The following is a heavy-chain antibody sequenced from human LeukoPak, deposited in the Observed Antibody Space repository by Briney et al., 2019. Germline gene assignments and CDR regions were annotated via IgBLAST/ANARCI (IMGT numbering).Heavy chain of an antibody. V-gene: IGHV4-39*07. J-gene: IGHJ4*02. CDR2: IYYSGST. CDR1: GGSISSSSYY. Sequence: SETLSLTCTVSGGSISSSSYYWGWIRQPPGKGLEWIGSIYYSGSTYYNPSLKSRVTISVDTSKNQFSLTLSPVTAAATAVYYCASAWRASGSGYYVYWGQGTLVTVSS. D-gene: IGHD3-22*01. CDR3: ASAWRASGSGYYVY.